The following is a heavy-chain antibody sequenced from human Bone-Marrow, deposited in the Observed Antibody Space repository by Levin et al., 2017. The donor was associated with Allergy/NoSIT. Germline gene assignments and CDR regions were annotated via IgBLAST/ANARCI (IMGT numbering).Heavy chain of an antibody. CDR3: ARNQFTNDYYGMDV. D-gene: IGHD2-8*01. CDR1: GFTVSNNS. CDR2: IYTGGTT. J-gene: IGHJ6*02. V-gene: IGHV3-66*01. Sequence: GESLKISCAASGFTVSNNSLSWVRQAPGKGLECVSVIYTGGTTDYADSVKGRFTISRDTSKDTIYLQMNSLRAEDTAVYYCARNQFTNDYYGMDVWGQGTTVTVSS.